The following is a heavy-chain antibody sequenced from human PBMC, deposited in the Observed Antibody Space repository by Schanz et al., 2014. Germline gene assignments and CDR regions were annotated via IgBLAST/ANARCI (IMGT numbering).Heavy chain of an antibody. CDR2: ISSRSSYI. D-gene: IGHD1-26*01. Sequence: EVQLVESGGGLVKPGGSLRLSCVTSGFTFGAYTMNWVRQAPGKGLEWVSSISSRSSYIYYTDSVKGRFTISRDNAKKSLFLLMSSLRAEDSAVYYCARGARQYSGSYSPSDYWGQGTLVTVSS. CDR3: ARGARQYSGSYSPSDY. J-gene: IGHJ4*02. V-gene: IGHV3-21*01. CDR1: GFTFGAYT.